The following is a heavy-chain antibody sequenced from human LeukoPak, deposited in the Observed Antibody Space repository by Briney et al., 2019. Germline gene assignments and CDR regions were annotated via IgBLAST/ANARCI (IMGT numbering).Heavy chain of an antibody. CDR2: INSDGSST. J-gene: IGHJ4*02. Sequence: GGSLRLSCAASGFTFNNYGMHWVRQAPGKGLVWVSRINSDGSSTSYSDSVKGRFTISRDNAKNTLYLQMNSLRAEDTAVYYCASVGGYSYAHGYWGQGTLVTVSS. V-gene: IGHV3-74*01. D-gene: IGHD5-18*01. CDR1: GFTFNNYG. CDR3: ASVGGYSYAHGY.